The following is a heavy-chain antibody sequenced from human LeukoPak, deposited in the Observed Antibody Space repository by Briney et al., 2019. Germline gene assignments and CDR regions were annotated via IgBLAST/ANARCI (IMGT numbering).Heavy chain of an antibody. V-gene: IGHV1-24*01. J-gene: IGHJ3*02. CDR2: FDPEDGET. CDR3: ARISQQQLGAFDI. D-gene: IGHD6-13*01. Sequence: ASVKVSCKVSGYTLTELSMHWVRQAPGKGLEWMGGFDPEDGETIYAQKFQGRVTITRDTSASTAYMELSSLRSEDMAVYYCARISQQQLGAFDIWGQGTMVTVSS. CDR1: GYTLTELS.